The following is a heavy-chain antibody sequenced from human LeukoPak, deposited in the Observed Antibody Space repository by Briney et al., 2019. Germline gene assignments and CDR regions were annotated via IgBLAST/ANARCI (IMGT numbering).Heavy chain of an antibody. V-gene: IGHV4-59*01. CDR1: GGSISSYY. CDR2: IYYSGST. J-gene: IGHJ4*02. D-gene: IGHD3-22*01. CDR3: ARVGYYDSSGYFDY. Sequence: PSEPLSLTCTVSGGSISSYYWRWIRQPPGKGLEWIGYIYYSGSTNYNPSLKSRVTISVDTSKNQFSLKLSSVTTADTAVYYCARVGYYDSSGYFDYWGQGTLVTVSS.